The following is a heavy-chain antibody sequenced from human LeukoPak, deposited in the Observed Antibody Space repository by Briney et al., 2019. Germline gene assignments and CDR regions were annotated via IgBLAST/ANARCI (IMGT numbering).Heavy chain of an antibody. V-gene: IGHV1-69*06. CDR3: ARGGTLGDAFDI. Sequence: RWASVKVSCKASGGTFSSYAISWVRQAPGQGLEWMGGIIPIFGTANYAQKFQGRVTITADKSTSTAYMELSSLRSEDTAVYYCARGGTLGDAFDIWGQGTMVTVSS. CDR1: GGTFSSYA. CDR2: IIPIFGTA. D-gene: IGHD3-3*02. J-gene: IGHJ3*02.